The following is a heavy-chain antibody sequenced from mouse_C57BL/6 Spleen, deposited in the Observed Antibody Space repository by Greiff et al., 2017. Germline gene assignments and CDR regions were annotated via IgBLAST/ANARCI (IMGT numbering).Heavy chain of an antibody. CDR3: AGDAMDY. CDR2: IWSGGST. CDR1: GFSLTSYG. J-gene: IGHJ4*01. V-gene: IGHV2-2*01. Sequence: QVQLQQSGPGLVQPSQSLSITCTVSGFSLTSYGVHWVRQSPGKGLEWLGVIWSGGSTDDNAAFISRLSISKDNSKSQVFFNMNSLQADDTAIYYCAGDAMDYWGQGTSVTVSS.